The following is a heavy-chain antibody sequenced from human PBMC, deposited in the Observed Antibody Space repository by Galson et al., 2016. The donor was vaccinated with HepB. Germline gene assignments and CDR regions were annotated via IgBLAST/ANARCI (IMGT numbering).Heavy chain of an antibody. Sequence: SVKVSCKASEDTFSSYAISWVRQAPGQGLEWMGGIIPYFGTTNYARKFQGRVTITADKSTTTAYMELRSLRSEDTAVYYCARWIEAKIVVLTGGWFDPWGQGTLVTVSS. CDR1: EDTFSSYA. CDR2: IIPYFGTT. J-gene: IGHJ5*02. D-gene: IGHD2-21*02. V-gene: IGHV1-69*06. CDR3: ARWIEAKIVVLTGGWFDP.